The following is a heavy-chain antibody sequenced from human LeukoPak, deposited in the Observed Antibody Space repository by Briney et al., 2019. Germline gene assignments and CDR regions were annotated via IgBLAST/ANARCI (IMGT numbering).Heavy chain of an antibody. CDR3: ARAENYYGSGSYPGN. D-gene: IGHD3-10*01. CDR1: GFTFSSYA. Sequence: GGSLRLSCAASGFTFSSYAMHWVRQAPGKGLEWVAVISYDGSNKYYADSVKGRFTISRDNSKNTLYLQMSSLRAEDTAVYYCARAENYYGSGSYPGNWGQGTLVTVSS. V-gene: IGHV3-30*04. CDR2: ISYDGSNK. J-gene: IGHJ4*02.